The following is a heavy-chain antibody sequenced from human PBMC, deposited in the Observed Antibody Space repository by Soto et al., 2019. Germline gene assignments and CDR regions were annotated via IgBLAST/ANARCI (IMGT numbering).Heavy chain of an antibody. CDR1: GFTFSSYA. CDR3: AKGPGQTWHFDY. CDR2: ISGSGGTA. Sequence: EVQLLESGGGSVQPGGPLRRSCAATGFTFSSYAMHWVRRPPGKGLEWVSSISGSGGTAYYADSVKGRFSISRDSLVNTLYLQMNSLRAEETAVYYCAKGPGQTWHFDYWGQGTLVTVSP. J-gene: IGHJ4*02. V-gene: IGHV3-23*01.